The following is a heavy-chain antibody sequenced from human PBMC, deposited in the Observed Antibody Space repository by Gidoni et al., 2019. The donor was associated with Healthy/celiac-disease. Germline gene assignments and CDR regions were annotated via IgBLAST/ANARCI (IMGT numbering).Heavy chain of an antibody. D-gene: IGHD2-2*02. J-gene: IGHJ3*02. V-gene: IGHV1-3*01. CDR1: GYIFITYA. CDR2: INAGNGNT. CDR3: ARDGGYCSNTSCYTDDAFDI. Sequence: QVQLVQSGVEVKKPGASVKVSCKASGYIFITYAMHWVRQAPGQRLEWMGWINAGNGNTKYSQKFQGRVTITRDTSASTAYMELSSLRSEDTAVYYCARDGGYCSNTSCYTDDAFDIWGQGTMVTVSS.